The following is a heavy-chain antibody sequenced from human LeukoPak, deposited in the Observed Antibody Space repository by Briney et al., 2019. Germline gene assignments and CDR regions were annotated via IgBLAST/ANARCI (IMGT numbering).Heavy chain of an antibody. CDR2: IVVGSGNT. V-gene: IGHV1-58*02. CDR3: AREDYRRAAPRAFDI. D-gene: IGHD3-16*02. CDR1: GLTSTSSA. Sequence: GASVKVSCKASGLTSTSSAMQWVRQARGQRLEWIGCIVVGSGNTNYAQKFQERVTITRDMSTSTAYMELSSLRSEDTAVYYCAREDYRRAAPRAFDIWGQGTMVTVSS. J-gene: IGHJ3*02.